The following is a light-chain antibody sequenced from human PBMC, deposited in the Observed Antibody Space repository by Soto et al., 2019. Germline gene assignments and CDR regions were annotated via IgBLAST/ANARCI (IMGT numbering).Light chain of an antibody. V-gene: IGKV3-15*01. Sequence: EMVMTQSPATLSVSPGERATLSCRASQSVSSNLAWYQQKPGQSPRLLIYGASTRATGVPARFSGSGSGTEFTLTISSLQSEDFAVYYCQQYINLWTFGQGTKVEIK. CDR2: GAS. CDR1: QSVSSN. J-gene: IGKJ1*01. CDR3: QQYINLWT.